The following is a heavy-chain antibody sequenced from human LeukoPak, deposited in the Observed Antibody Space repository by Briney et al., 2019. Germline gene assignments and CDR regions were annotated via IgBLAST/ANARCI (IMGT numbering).Heavy chain of an antibody. CDR1: GGSFSAFH. J-gene: IGHJ5*02. V-gene: IGHV4-34*01. CDR2: MKQSGTP. Sequence: SETLSLTCAVYGGSFSAFHWNWIRQSPAKGLEWLGEMKQSGTPRYNPSLQSRVTISVDKSKNQFSLNVRSVTAADTAVFYCGGLDNYMVDPWGQGTLVTVSS. CDR3: GGLDNYMVDP. D-gene: IGHD4-11*01.